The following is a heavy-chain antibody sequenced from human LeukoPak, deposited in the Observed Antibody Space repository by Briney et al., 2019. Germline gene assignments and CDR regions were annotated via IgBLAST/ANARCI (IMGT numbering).Heavy chain of an antibody. D-gene: IGHD3-22*01. J-gene: IGHJ3*02. CDR3: AKANPYYYDSSGYYDAFDI. Sequence: GRSLRLSCAASGFTFSSYAMHWVRQAPGKGLEWVAVISYDGSNKYYADSVKGRFTISRDNSKNTLYLQMNSLRAEDTAVYYCAKANPYYYDSSGYYDAFDIWGQGTMVTVSS. V-gene: IGHV3-30-3*01. CDR2: ISYDGSNK. CDR1: GFTFSSYA.